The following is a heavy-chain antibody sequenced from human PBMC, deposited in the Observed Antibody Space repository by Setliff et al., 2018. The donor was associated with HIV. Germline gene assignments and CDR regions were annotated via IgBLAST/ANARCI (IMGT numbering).Heavy chain of an antibody. D-gene: IGHD3-22*01. Sequence: GGSLRLSCVASGFNIEEYAMAWVRQVPGKGLEWVSSVSWNSVKIDYADSVKGRFTIPRDNAKNSLFLQMNSLRAEDTAMYYCARLDFFDSSTYPPYDSWGQGTLVTVSS. CDR2: VSWNSVKI. CDR3: ARLDFFDSSTYPPYDS. V-gene: IGHV3-9*01. CDR1: GFNIEEYA. J-gene: IGHJ4*02.